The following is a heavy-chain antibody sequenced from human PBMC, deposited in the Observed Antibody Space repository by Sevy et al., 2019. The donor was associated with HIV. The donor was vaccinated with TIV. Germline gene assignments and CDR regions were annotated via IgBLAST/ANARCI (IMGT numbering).Heavy chain of an antibody. D-gene: IGHD3-3*01. Sequence: GGSLRLSCAASGFTFSNHGMHWVRQAPGKGLEWVAVIWYDGSNKYYADSVKGRFAISRDNTKNTIYLQMNSLRAEDTAVYYCARGQLLQFLEWPSYGLDVWGQGTTVTVSS. J-gene: IGHJ6*02. V-gene: IGHV3-33*01. CDR1: GFTFSNHG. CDR3: ARGQLLQFLEWPSYGLDV. CDR2: IWYDGSNK.